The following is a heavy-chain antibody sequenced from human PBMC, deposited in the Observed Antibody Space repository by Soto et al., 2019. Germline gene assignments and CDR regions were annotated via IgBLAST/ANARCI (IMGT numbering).Heavy chain of an antibody. Sequence: PGESLKISCKGSGYSFTSYWIGWVRQMPGKGLEWMGIIYPGDSDTRYSPSFQGQVTISADKSISTAYLQWSSLKASDTAMYYCARHSSGWYVGHKSGSDYWGQGTLVTVSS. CDR2: IYPGDSDT. J-gene: IGHJ4*02. V-gene: IGHV5-51*01. CDR1: GYSFTSYW. D-gene: IGHD6-19*01. CDR3: ARHSSGWYVGHKSGSDY.